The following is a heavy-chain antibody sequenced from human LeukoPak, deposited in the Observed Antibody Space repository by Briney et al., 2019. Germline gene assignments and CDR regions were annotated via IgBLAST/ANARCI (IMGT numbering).Heavy chain of an antibody. CDR1: GVSISSYY. V-gene: IGHV4-59*01. Sequence: SETLSLTCTVSGVSISSYYWSWLRQPPGKGREWLGYIYYSGSTNYNPSLKSRVTISVDTSKNQFSLKLSSVTAADTAVYYCAREGDYYDSSGYFGWFDPWGQGTLVTVSS. D-gene: IGHD3-22*01. CDR2: IYYSGST. J-gene: IGHJ5*02. CDR3: AREGDYYDSSGYFGWFDP.